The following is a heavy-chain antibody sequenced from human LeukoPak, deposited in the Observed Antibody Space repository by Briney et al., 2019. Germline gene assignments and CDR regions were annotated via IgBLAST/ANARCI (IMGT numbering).Heavy chain of an antibody. V-gene: IGHV1-8*01. Sequence: GASVKVSCKASGYTFVSYDINWVRQATGQGPEWMGWMSPKSGNTGYAQKFQGRVTMTEDTSTDTAYMELSSLRSEDTAVYYCATDAVTYHAIGYYYGMDVWGQGTTATVSS. D-gene: IGHD4-17*01. CDR2: MSPKSGNT. CDR1: GYTFVSYD. CDR3: ATDAVTYHAIGYYYGMDV. J-gene: IGHJ6*02.